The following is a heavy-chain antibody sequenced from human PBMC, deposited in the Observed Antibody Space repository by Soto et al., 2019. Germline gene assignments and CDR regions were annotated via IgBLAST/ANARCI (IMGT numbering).Heavy chain of an antibody. V-gene: IGHV4-39*01. CDR3: ARHPEGGYCTNGVCYTGGWFDP. CDR2: IYYSGST. Sequence: QLQLQESGPGLVKPSETLSLTCTVSGGSISSSSYYWGWIRQPPGKGLEWIGSIYYSGSTYYNPSLKSRVTISVDTSKNQFSLKLSSVTAADTAVYYCARHPEGGYCTNGVCYTGGWFDPWGQGTLVTVSS. CDR1: GGSISSSSYY. J-gene: IGHJ5*02. D-gene: IGHD2-8*01.